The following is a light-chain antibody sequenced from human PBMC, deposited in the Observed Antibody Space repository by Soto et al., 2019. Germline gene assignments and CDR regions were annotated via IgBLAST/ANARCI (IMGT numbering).Light chain of an antibody. J-gene: IGKJ2*02. CDR1: QSVNNMY. CDR2: DAS. CDR3: QQYCSSPRT. Sequence: EIVLTQSPATLSLSPGERATLSCGASQSVNNMYLAWYQQKPGLAPRLLIYDASRRATGIPDRFSGSGSGTDFTLIISRLEPEDFAVYYCQQYCSSPRTFGQGTKLEIK. V-gene: IGKV3D-20*01.